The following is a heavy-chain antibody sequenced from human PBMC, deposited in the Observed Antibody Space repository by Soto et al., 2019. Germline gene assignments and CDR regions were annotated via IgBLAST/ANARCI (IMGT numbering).Heavy chain of an antibody. Sequence: EVQLVESGGGLVQPGGSLRLSCAASGFTFSSYDMHWVRQATGKGLEWVSAIGTAGDTYYPGSVKGRFTISRENARNPLYLQMTSLRAGDTAVYYCAGAKRLLWFGERGFDNWGQGTMVTVSS. J-gene: IGHJ3*02. CDR2: IGTAGDT. CDR3: AGAKRLLWFGERGFDN. CDR1: GFTFSSYD. V-gene: IGHV3-13*04. D-gene: IGHD3-10*01.